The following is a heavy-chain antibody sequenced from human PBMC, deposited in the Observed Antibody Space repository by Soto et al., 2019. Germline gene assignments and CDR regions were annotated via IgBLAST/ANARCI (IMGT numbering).Heavy chain of an antibody. Sequence: TLSLTXSFYCCSFIFYYFICIRQPPWNGLEWIGEINHSGSTNYNPSLKSRVTISVDTSKNQFSLKLSSVTAADTAVYYCAEYSKYDWLDTWGQGTLVPVSS. CDR1: CCSFIFYY. V-gene: IGHV4-34*01. D-gene: IGHD4-4*01. J-gene: IGHJ5*02. CDR3: AEYSKYDWLDT. CDR2: INHSGST.